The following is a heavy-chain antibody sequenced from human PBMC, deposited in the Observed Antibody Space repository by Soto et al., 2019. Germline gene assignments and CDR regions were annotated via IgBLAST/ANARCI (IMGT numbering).Heavy chain of an antibody. CDR1: GFTFSNYS. CDR3: ARVEEDY. Sequence: EVQLVESGGGLVQPGGSLRLSCAASGFTFSNYSVNWARQAPGQGLEWVSYISSSGTTIYYADSVKGRFTISRDNAKNSLYMQMTSLRAEDTAVYYCARVEEDYWGQGTLVTVSS. J-gene: IGHJ4*02. CDR2: ISSSGTTI. V-gene: IGHV3-48*01.